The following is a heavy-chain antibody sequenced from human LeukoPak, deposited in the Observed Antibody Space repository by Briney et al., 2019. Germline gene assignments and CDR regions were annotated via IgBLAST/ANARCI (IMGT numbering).Heavy chain of an antibody. CDR2: ISGGGGNT. D-gene: IGHD1-26*01. CDR3: AKGVGASGDDAFDI. J-gene: IGHJ3*02. Sequence: GGSLRLACAASGFTFSSYSMSWVRQAPGKGLEWVSGISGGGGNTYYADSVKGRFTISRDNSKNTLYLQMNSLRAEDTAVYYCAKGVGASGDDAFDIWGQGTMVTVSS. CDR1: GFTFSSYS. V-gene: IGHV3-23*01.